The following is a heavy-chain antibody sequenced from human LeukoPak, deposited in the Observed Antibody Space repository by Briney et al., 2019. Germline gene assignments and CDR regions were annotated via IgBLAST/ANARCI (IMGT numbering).Heavy chain of an antibody. V-gene: IGHV1-69*13. J-gene: IGHJ4*02. CDR2: ITPMFGTT. CDR1: GGTFTYYA. Sequence: GASVKVSCTGSGGTFTYYAINWVRHTPVQGLERIGGITPMFGTTNYAQKFQGRVTIIADESTSTAYMEMSSLRSEDTALYYWATNSATRGNFFDSWGQGSLVTISS. D-gene: IGHD1-1*01. CDR3: ATNSATRGNFFDS.